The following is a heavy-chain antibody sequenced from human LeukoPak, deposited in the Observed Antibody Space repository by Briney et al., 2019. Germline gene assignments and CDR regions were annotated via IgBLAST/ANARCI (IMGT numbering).Heavy chain of an antibody. CDR1: GDSVSSNSAA. CDR3: ATTVETGDAFDI. CDR2: TYYRSKWYN. V-gene: IGHV6-1*01. D-gene: IGHD1-1*01. J-gene: IGHJ3*02. Sequence: SQTLSLTCAISGDSVSSNSAAWSWIRLSPSRGLECLGRTYYRSKWYNDYAVSVRSRITINPDTSKNLFSLQLNSVTPEDTAEYYCATTVETGDAFDIWGPGTRVTVSS.